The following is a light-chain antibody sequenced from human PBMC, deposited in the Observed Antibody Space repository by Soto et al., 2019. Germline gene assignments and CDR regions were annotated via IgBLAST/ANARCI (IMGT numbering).Light chain of an antibody. CDR2: EGS. J-gene: IGLJ1*01. Sequence: QSVLTQPASVSGSPGQSITISCTGTSSDVGSYNLVSWYQQHPGKAPKLMICEGSKRPSGVSDRFSGSKSGNTASLTISGLQAEDEADYYCCSYGGTRGYVFGTGTKVTVL. CDR3: CSYGGTRGYV. V-gene: IGLV2-23*01. CDR1: SSDVGSYNL.